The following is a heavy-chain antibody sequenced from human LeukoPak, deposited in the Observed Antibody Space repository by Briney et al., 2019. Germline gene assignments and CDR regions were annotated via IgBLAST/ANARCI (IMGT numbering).Heavy chain of an antibody. J-gene: IGHJ3*02. CDR1: GFTFSGSA. CDR3: TRWAENDAFDI. Sequence: GGSLRLSCAASGFTFSGSAMHWVRQASGKGLEWVGQIRSKTNNYATTYAASVKGRFTIPRDESKNTAYLQMNSLKNEDTAVYYCTRWAENDAFDIWGQGTMVTVSS. CDR2: IRSKTNNYAT. V-gene: IGHV3-73*01.